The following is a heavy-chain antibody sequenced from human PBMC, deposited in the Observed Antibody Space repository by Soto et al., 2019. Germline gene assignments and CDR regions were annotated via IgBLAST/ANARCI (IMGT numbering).Heavy chain of an antibody. J-gene: IGHJ4*02. V-gene: IGHV3-33*01. CDR1: GFSFSIYG. CDR2: IWYDGSNK. CDR3: ARSPPGVAGRYYFDY. D-gene: IGHD6-6*01. Sequence: QVQLVESGGGVVQPGRSLRLSCAASGFSFSIYGMHWVGQAPGKGLEWVAVIWYDGSNKYYGDSVKGRFTISRDNSKNTLYLQMNSLRAEDTAVYYCARSPPGVAGRYYFDYWGQGTLITVSS.